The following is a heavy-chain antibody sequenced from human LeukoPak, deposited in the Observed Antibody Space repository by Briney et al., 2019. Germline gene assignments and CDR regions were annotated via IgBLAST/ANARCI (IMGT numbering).Heavy chain of an antibody. CDR3: AREVFYYDSSGYRLLDY. J-gene: IGHJ4*02. CDR1: GFTFSSNS. CDR2: ISSTGGTI. D-gene: IGHD3-22*01. V-gene: IGHV3-48*04. Sequence: GGSLRLSCAASGFTFSSNSMNWVRQAPGKGLEWVSYISSTGGTIYYADSVKGRFTISRDNAKNSLYLQMNSLRAEDTAVYYCAREVFYYDSSGYRLLDYWGQGTLVTVSS.